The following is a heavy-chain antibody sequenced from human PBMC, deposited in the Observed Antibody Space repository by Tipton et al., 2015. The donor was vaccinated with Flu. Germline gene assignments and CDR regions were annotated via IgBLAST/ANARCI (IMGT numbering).Heavy chain of an antibody. CDR1: GGSGRSDFYC. V-gene: IGHV4-61*01. Sequence: TLSLTCSVSGGSGRSDFYCWSWIRQPPGKAPEWVGYMYYSGTTNYNPSLKSRVSISIDGSKSQLSLRLRSVTAADTAVYYCARDRSLVPGAMVDWGQGTLVTVSS. CDR3: ARDRSLVPGAMVD. D-gene: IGHD3-10*01. J-gene: IGHJ4*02. CDR2: MYYSGTT.